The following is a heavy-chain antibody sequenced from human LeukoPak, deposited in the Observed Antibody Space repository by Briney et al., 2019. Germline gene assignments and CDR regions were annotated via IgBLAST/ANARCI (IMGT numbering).Heavy chain of an antibody. D-gene: IGHD4-11*01. J-gene: IGHJ1*01. CDR1: GFTFSHYG. CDR2: IWSDGSDK. CDR3: AKDAPKGFDYSNSLQN. V-gene: IGHV3-33*06. Sequence: PGGSLRLSCAASGFTFSHYGMHWVRQTPGAGLEWVAVIWSDGSDKYYAKSVKGRFTISRVNSKNSLFLQMNSLRAEETAVYYCAKDAPKGFDYSNSLQNWGQGILVTVSS.